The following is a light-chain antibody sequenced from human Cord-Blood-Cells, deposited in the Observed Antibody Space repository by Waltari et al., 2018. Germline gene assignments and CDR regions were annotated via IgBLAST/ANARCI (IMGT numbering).Light chain of an antibody. Sequence: IVMTQSPPTFSVSQGVRATLSCRASQSVSSNLAWYQQKPGQAPRLLIYGASTRATGIPARFSGSGSGTEFTLTISSLQSEDFAVYYCQQYNNWPLTFGGGTKVEIK. CDR1: QSVSSN. J-gene: IGKJ4*01. CDR2: GAS. V-gene: IGKV3-15*01. CDR3: QQYNNWPLT.